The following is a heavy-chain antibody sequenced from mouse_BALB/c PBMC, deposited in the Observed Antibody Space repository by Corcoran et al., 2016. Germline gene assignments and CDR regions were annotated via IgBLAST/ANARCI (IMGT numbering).Heavy chain of an antibody. J-gene: IGHJ2*01. V-gene: IGHV1-77*01. Sequence: QVQLQQSGAELARPGASVKLSCKASGYTFTDYYINWVKQRTGQGLEWIGEIYPGSGNTYYNEKFKGKATLTADKSSSTAYMQLSSLTSEDSAVYFCARGAGGDYWGQGTTLTVSS. CDR1: GYTFTDYY. CDR2: IYPGSGNT. D-gene: IGHD3-3*01. CDR3: ARGAGGDY.